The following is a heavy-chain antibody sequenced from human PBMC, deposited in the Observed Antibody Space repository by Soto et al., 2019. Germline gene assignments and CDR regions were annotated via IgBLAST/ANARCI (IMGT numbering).Heavy chain of an antibody. CDR1: GYAFTTYG. CDR3: ARGRYGDY. Sequence: QVHLVQSGAEVKKPGASVKVSCQGSGYAFTTYGITWVRQAPGQGLEWMGWISAHNGNTNYAQKLQGRVTVTRDTSTSTAYMELRSLRYGDTAGYYSARGRYGDYWGEGALVTVSS. D-gene: IGHD1-1*01. V-gene: IGHV1-18*01. CDR2: ISAHNGNT. J-gene: IGHJ4*01.